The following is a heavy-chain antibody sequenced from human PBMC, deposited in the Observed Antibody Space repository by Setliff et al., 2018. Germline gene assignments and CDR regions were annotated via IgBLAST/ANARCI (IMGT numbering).Heavy chain of an antibody. V-gene: IGHV4-59*02. CDR3: ARLNFWSGFWYFTL. CDR1: GGSVNDYY. D-gene: IGHD3-3*01. CDR2: SYYLGAT. Sequence: SETLSLTCTVSGGSVNDYYWSWIRRPPGKGLEWIGYSYYLGATKYNPSLKGRVSISVDTAENQVSLKVNSVTAADTGVYYCARLNFWSGFWYFTLWGQGTPVTVSS. J-gene: IGHJ4*02.